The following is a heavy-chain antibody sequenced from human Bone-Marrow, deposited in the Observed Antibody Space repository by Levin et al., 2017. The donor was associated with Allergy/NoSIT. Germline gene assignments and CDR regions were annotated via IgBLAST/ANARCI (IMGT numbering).Heavy chain of an antibody. V-gene: IGHV4-34*01. Sequence: SETLSLTCAVYGGSFSGYYWSWIRQPPGKGLEWIGEINHSGSTNYNPSLKSRVTISVDTSKNQFSLKLSSVTAADTAVYYCARGQPYSPYGDIVVVPAAPRWFDPWGQGTLVTVSS. CDR3: ARGQPYSPYGDIVVVPAAPRWFDP. D-gene: IGHD2-2*01. J-gene: IGHJ5*02. CDR2: INHSGST. CDR1: GGSFSGYY.